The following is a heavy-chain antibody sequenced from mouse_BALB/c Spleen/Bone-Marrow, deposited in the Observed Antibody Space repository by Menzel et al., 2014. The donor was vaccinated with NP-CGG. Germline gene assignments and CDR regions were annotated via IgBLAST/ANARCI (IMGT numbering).Heavy chain of an antibody. CDR2: ISSGGSYT. CDR1: GFTFSSYA. D-gene: IGHD2-12*01. J-gene: IGHJ4*01. CDR3: ARLRTTEAMDY. V-gene: IGHV5-9-3*01. Sequence: VQLKESGGGLVKPGGSLKLSCAASGFTFSSYAMSWVRQTPEKRLVRVATISSGGSYTYYPDSVKGRFTISRDNAKNTLYLQMSSLRSEDTAMYYCARLRTTEAMDYWGQGTSVTVSS.